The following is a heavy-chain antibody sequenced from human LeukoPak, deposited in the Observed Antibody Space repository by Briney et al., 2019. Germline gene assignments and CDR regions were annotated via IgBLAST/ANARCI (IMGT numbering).Heavy chain of an antibody. D-gene: IGHD3-10*01. CDR2: IHSSGST. Sequence: SETLSLTCSVSGGSINAFYWSWIRQPAGKGLEWIGRIHSSGSTNYSPSLKSRVTMLLDPSKNQFSLSLISVTAADTAVYYCAREAVNYGSGSLDYWGQGTLVTVSS. CDR1: GGSINAFY. V-gene: IGHV4-4*07. CDR3: AREAVNYGSGSLDY. J-gene: IGHJ4*02.